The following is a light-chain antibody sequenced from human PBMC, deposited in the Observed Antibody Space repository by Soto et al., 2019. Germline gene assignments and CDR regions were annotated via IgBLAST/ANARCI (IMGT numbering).Light chain of an antibody. V-gene: IGLV2-23*02. CDR1: SSGVGSYNL. J-gene: IGLJ1*01. Sequence: QSVLTQPASVSGSPGQSITISFTGTSSGVGSYNLVSWYQQHPGKAPKLMIYEVSKRPSGVSNRFSGSKSGNTASLTISGLQAEDEADYYCCSYAGSSTYVFGTGTKLTVL. CDR3: CSYAGSSTYV. CDR2: EVS.